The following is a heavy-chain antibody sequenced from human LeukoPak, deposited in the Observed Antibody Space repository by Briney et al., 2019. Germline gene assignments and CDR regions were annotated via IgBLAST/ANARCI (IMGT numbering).Heavy chain of an antibody. Sequence: GASVKVSCKASGGTFSSYAISWVRQAPGQGLEWMGGIIPIFGTANYAQKFQGRVTITADESTSTAYMELSSLRSEDTAVYYCARGQSTLSGYRGYDPFDYWGQGALVTVSS. CDR1: GGTFSSYA. CDR2: IIPIFGTA. D-gene: IGHD5-12*01. CDR3: ARGQSTLSGYRGYDPFDY. V-gene: IGHV1-69*13. J-gene: IGHJ4*02.